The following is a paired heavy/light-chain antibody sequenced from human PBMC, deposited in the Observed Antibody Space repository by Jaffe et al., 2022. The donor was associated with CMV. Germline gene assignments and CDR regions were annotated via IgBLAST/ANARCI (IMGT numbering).Light chain of an antibody. CDR2: DNN. V-gene: IGLV1-51*01. Sequence: QSVLTQPPSVSAAPGQTVTISCSGTSSNIGNNYVSWYQHLPGTAPKLLIYDNNERPSGIPDRFSGSKSDTSATLGITGLQAGDEADYYCGTWDGSLSAGVFGGGTKLTVL. J-gene: IGLJ3*02. CDR3: GTWDGSLSAGV. CDR1: SSNIGNNY.
Heavy chain of an antibody. V-gene: IGHV1-18*01. D-gene: IGHD2-15*01. CDR3: ARGKLGERIYYFYYYMDV. CDR2: ISPYKGST. CDR1: GYTFSSYG. J-gene: IGHJ6*03. Sequence: QVQLVQSGGEVKKPGASVKVSCKASGYTFSSYGISWARQAPGQGLEWMGWISPYKGSTNYAEKLQDRISLTTDPSTSTAYMELRSLRSDDTAVYYCARGKLGERIYYFYYYMDVWGKGTTVTVSS.